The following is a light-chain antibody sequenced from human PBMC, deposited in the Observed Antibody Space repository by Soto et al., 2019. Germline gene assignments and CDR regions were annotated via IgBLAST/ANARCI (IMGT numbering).Light chain of an antibody. CDR2: QAS. CDR1: QSISRQ. Sequence: DIQMTQSPSTLSASVGDRVSITCRASQSISRQLAWYQQKPGKAPNLLIYQASNLETGVPSRFTGSVSGAVCTLTISSLQADDFATYYCLQYQSDLTFGQGTKVEVK. CDR3: LQYQSDLT. V-gene: IGKV1-5*03. J-gene: IGKJ1*01.